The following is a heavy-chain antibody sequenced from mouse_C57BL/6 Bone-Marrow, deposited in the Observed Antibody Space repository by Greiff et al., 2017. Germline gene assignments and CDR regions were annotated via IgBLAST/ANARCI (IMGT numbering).Heavy chain of an antibody. CDR3: TCITTVVATGAF. J-gene: IGHJ3*01. D-gene: IGHD1-1*01. Sequence: EVQLQQSGAELVRPGASVKLSCTASGFNIKDDYMHWVQQRPEQGLEWIGWIDPENGDTEYASKFQGQATITADTSSSTAFLQLSSLTSEDTAVYYCTCITTVVATGAFWGQGTLVTVSA. CDR2: IDPENGDT. CDR1: GFNIKDDY. V-gene: IGHV14-4*01.